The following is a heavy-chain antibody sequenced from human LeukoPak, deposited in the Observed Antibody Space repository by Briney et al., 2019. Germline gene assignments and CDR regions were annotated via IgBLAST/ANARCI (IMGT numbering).Heavy chain of an antibody. Sequence: SETLSLTCTVSGGSISSYYWSWIRQPPGKGLEWIGYNSYSGSTNFNPSLKSRVTISVDTSKNQFSLKLSSFTAADTAVYYCAREGTAGTNLNWFDPWGQGTLVTVSS. CDR2: NSYSGST. CDR1: GGSISSYY. D-gene: IGHD1-1*01. CDR3: AREGTAGTNLNWFDP. V-gene: IGHV4-59*01. J-gene: IGHJ5*02.